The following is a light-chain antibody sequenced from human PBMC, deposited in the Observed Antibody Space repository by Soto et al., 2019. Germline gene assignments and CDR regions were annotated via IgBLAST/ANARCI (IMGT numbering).Light chain of an antibody. V-gene: IGKV2-24*01. CDR3: VQGQQFPFT. J-gene: IGKJ3*01. Sequence: DIVMTQTPLSLPVTLGQPASISCRSSEGLAFLSWLHQRPGQPPRFLIYKISQRFSGVPDRFSGSGAGTNFTLKISGVEPEDVGVYYCVQGQQFPFTFGPGTRVDIK. CDR1: EGLAF. CDR2: KIS.